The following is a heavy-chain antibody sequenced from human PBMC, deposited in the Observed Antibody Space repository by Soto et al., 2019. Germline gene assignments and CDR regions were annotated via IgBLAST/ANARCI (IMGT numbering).Heavy chain of an antibody. V-gene: IGHV3-66*01. CDR2: IYSGGST. CDR3: ARVSGYWHFDL. D-gene: IGHD1-1*01. J-gene: IGHJ2*01. Sequence: EVQLVESGGGLVQPGGSLRLSCAASGFTVSSNYMSWVRQAPGKGLEWVSVIYSGGSTYYADSVKGRFTISRDNTKNTLYIQMNSLRAEDTAVYYCARVSGYWHFDLWGRGTLVTVSS. CDR1: GFTVSSNY.